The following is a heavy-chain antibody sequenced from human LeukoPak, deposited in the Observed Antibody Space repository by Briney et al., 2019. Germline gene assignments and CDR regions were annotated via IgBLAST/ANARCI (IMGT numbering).Heavy chain of an antibody. Sequence: SETLSLTCTVSGGSISSGGYYWSWIRQHPGKGLVWIGYIYYSGSTYYNPSLKSRVTISVDTSKNQFSLKLSSVTAADTAVYYCARGSEYYGSGKKGYFDYWGQGTLVTVSS. CDR3: ARGSEYYGSGKKGYFDY. J-gene: IGHJ4*02. D-gene: IGHD3-10*01. CDR2: IYYSGST. V-gene: IGHV4-31*03. CDR1: GGSISSGGYY.